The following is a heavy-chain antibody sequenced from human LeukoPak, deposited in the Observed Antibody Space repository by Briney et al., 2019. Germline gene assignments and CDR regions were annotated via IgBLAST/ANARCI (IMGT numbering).Heavy chain of an antibody. CDR3: ARDNKAMVRGVISGANDAFDI. D-gene: IGHD3-10*01. CDR2: INTYNGNP. Sequence: GASVKVSCKASGYTFTSYGINWVRQAPGQGLEWMGWINTYNGNPTYAHKLPGRVTITTDTSTSKAYMELRSLRSEDTAVYYCARDNKAMVRGVISGANDAFDIWGQGTMVTVSS. CDR1: GYTFTSYG. V-gene: IGHV1-18*01. J-gene: IGHJ3*02.